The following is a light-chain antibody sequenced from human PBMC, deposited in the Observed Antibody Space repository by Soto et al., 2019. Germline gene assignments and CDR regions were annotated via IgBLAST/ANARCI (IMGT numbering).Light chain of an antibody. CDR1: QGISSN. Sequence: QVTQSPSSLSASVGDRVTITCRASQGISSNLAWYQQKPGKAPKVLISAASILQSGVPSRFSGSGSGTDFTLTISKLQPEDFAGYYCQQSSSSPITFGQGTRLEIK. CDR3: QQSSSSPIT. V-gene: IGKV1-39*01. CDR2: AAS. J-gene: IGKJ5*01.